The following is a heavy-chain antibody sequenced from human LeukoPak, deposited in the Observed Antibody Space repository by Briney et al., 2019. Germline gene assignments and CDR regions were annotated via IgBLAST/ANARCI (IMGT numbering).Heavy chain of an antibody. V-gene: IGHV1-8*03. Sequence: ASVKVSCKASGYTFTSYDINWVRQATGQGLEWMGWMNPNSGNTGYAQRFQGRVTITRNPSISTVYMELSSLRSEDTAVYYCARAQIVVVPAANWFDPWGQGTLVTVSS. CDR2: MNPNSGNT. CDR3: ARAQIVVVPAANWFDP. D-gene: IGHD2-2*01. CDR1: GYTFTSYD. J-gene: IGHJ5*02.